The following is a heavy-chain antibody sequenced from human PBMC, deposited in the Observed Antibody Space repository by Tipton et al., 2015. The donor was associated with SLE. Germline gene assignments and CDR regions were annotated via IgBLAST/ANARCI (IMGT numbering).Heavy chain of an antibody. J-gene: IGHJ3*02. V-gene: IGHV4-61*05. CDR1: GGSISSSSYY. Sequence: TLSLTCTVSGGSISSSSYYWGWIRQPPGKGLEWIGYIYYSGSTNYNPSLKSRVTISVDTSKNQFSLKLSSVTAADTAVYYCARQYSSSSLAFDIWGQGTMVTVSS. D-gene: IGHD6-6*01. CDR3: ARQYSSSSLAFDI. CDR2: IYYSGST.